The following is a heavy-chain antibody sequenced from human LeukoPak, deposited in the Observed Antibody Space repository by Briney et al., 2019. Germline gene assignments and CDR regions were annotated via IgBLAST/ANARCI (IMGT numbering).Heavy chain of an antibody. CDR3: ARQLRFLEWSPFDY. Sequence: SETLSLTCTVSGGSISSYYWSWIRQPPGKGLEWIGYIYYSGSTNYNPSLKSRVTISVDTSKNQFSLKLSSVTAADTAVYYCARQLRFLEWSPFDYWGQGTLVTVSS. J-gene: IGHJ4*02. CDR2: IYYSGST. CDR1: GGSISSYY. D-gene: IGHD3-3*01. V-gene: IGHV4-59*08.